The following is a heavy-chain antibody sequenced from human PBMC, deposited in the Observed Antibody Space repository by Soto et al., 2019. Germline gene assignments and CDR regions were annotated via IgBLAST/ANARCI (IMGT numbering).Heavy chain of an antibody. J-gene: IGHJ5*02. D-gene: IGHD4-17*01. CDR2: IYHSGST. Sequence: LSLTCAVSGGSISSGGYSWSWIRQPPGKGLEWIGYIYHSGSTYYNPSLKSRVTISVDRSKNQFSLKLSSVTAADTAVYYCARGYEYGDYGVWFDPWGQGTLVTVSS. V-gene: IGHV4-30-2*01. CDR3: ARGYEYGDYGVWFDP. CDR1: GGSISSGGYS.